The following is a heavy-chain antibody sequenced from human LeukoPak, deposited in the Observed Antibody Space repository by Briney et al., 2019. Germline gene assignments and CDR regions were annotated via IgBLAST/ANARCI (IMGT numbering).Heavy chain of an antibody. CDR1: GFSFSSYG. CDR2: IRYDGSNK. Sequence: GGSLRLSCAASGFSFSSYGMHWVRQAPGKGLEWVAFIRYDGSNKYYADSVKGRFTISRDNFKNTLYLQMNSLRAEDTAVYYCAKSVEYSSSSTSDYWGQGTLVTVSS. D-gene: IGHD6-6*01. CDR3: AKSVEYSSSSTSDY. V-gene: IGHV3-30*02. J-gene: IGHJ4*02.